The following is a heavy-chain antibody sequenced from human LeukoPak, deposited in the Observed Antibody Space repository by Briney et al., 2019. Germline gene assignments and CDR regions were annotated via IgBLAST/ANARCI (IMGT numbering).Heavy chain of an antibody. CDR3: ARSSGWYSALPFDY. Sequence: PGGSLRLSCAASGFTFSSYSMNWVRQAPGKGLEWVSSISSGSNYIYYADSMRGRFTISRDNSQNSLFLQMNSLRAEDTGLYYCARSSGWYSALPFDYWGQGILVTVSS. CDR1: GFTFSSYS. J-gene: IGHJ4*02. D-gene: IGHD6-19*01. V-gene: IGHV3-21*01. CDR2: ISSGSNYI.